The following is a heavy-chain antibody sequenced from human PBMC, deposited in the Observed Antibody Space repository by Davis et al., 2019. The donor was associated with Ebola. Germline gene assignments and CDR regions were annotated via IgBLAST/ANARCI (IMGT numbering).Heavy chain of an antibody. CDR2: IRSKANSYAT. CDR1: GFTFSGSA. J-gene: IGHJ4*02. V-gene: IGHV3-73*01. D-gene: IGHD4-17*01. Sequence: GESLKISCAASGFTFSGSAMHWVRQASGKGLEWVGRIRSKANSYATAYAASVKGRFTISRDDSKNTAYLQMNSLKTEDTAVYYCTSRFPGHDYGDYGWGQGTLVTVSS. CDR3: TSRFPGHDYGDYG.